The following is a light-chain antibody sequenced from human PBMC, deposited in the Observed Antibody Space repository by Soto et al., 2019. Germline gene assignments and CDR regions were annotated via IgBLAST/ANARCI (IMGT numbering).Light chain of an antibody. CDR1: SSDVGGYNY. J-gene: IGLJ2*01. Sequence: QSALTQPASVSGSPGRSITISCTGTSSDVGGYNYVSWYQQHPGKAPKLLIYDVNNRPSGVSNRFSGSKSGNTASLTISGIQAEDEADYYCTSYTTTSTVIFGGGTKLTVL. CDR3: TSYTTTSTVI. V-gene: IGLV2-14*03. CDR2: DVN.